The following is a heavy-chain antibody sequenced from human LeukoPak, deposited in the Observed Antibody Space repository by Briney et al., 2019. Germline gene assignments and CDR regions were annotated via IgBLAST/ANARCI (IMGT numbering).Heavy chain of an antibody. Sequence: GASVKVSCKASGYTFTSHYMHWVRQDPGQGLEWMGIINPTGGSTSYAQKFQRRVTMTRDTSTSTVDMELSSLRSEDTAVYYCARGMATISGYWGQGTLVTVSS. V-gene: IGHV1-46*01. D-gene: IGHD5-24*01. J-gene: IGHJ4*02. CDR2: INPTGGST. CDR3: ARGMATISGY. CDR1: GYTFTSHY.